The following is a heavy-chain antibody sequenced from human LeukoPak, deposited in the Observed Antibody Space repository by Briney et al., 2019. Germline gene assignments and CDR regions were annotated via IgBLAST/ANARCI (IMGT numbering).Heavy chain of an antibody. Sequence: PSETLSLTCTVSGGSISSSSYYWGWIRQPPGKGLEWIGSIYYSGSTYYNQSLKSRVTISVDTSKNQFSLKLSSVTAADTAVYYCARRQIVVVPGGFDPWGQGTLVTVSS. CDR2: IYYSGST. J-gene: IGHJ5*02. D-gene: IGHD2-2*01. V-gene: IGHV4-39*01. CDR3: ARRQIVVVPGGFDP. CDR1: GGSISSSSYY.